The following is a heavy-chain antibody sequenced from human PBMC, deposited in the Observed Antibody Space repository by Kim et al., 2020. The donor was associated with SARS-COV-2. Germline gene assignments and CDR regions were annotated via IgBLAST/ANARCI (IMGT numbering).Heavy chain of an antibody. CDR1: GYTFTSYA. V-gene: IGHV7-4-1*02. D-gene: IGHD2-2*03. CDR2: INTNTGNP. Sequence: ASVKVSCKASGYTFTSYAMNWVRQAPGQGLEWMGWINTNTGNPTYAQGFTGRFVFSLDTSVSTAYLQISSLKAEDTAVYYCARDLAIVVVPAAMDYYYYYGMDVWGQGTTVTVSS. J-gene: IGHJ6*02. CDR3: ARDLAIVVVPAAMDYYYYYGMDV.